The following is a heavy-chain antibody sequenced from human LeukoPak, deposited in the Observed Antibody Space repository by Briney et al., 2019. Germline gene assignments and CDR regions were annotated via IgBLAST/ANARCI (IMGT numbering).Heavy chain of an antibody. CDR2: INHSGST. CDR3: ARGRWGYCSSTSSHGTAFDI. V-gene: IGHV4-34*01. D-gene: IGHD2-2*01. J-gene: IGHJ3*02. Sequence: PSETLSLTCAVYGGSFSGYYWSWIRQPPGKGLEWIGEINHSGSTNYNPSLKSRVTISVDTSKNQFSLKLSSVTAADTAVYYCARGRWGYCSSTSSHGTAFDIWGQGTMVTVSS. CDR1: GGSFSGYY.